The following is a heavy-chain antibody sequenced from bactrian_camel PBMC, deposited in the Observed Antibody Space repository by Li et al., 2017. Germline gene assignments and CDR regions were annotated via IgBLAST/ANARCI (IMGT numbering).Heavy chain of an antibody. CDR1: QFTFSSSRSC. CDR2: VDVRTGLIP. Sequence: VQLVESGGGLVQAGGSLKLSCVASQFTFSSSRSCMGWFRQAPEKGLEWLSAVDVRTGLIPGYADAVKGPFTFSTDNAQNTLYLQLNNLETEDTATYYCAKAPGGWTHPGNYWGQGTQVTVS. CDR3: AKAPGGWTHPGNY. D-gene: IGHD5*01. J-gene: IGHJ4*01. V-gene: IGHV3S42*01.